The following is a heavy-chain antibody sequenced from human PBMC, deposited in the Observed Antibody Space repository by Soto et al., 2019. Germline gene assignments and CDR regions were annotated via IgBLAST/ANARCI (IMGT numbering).Heavy chain of an antibody. Sequence: GGSLRLSCEASGFTFSSSWMSWVCQAPGKGLEWVASIKQDGSEKYYVDSVEGRFTISRDNSKNTLYLQMNSLRAEDTAVYYCARDHKTSPFTLAYWGQGTLVTVSS. D-gene: IGHD3-16*01. V-gene: IGHV3-7*01. CDR1: GFTFSSSW. CDR3: ARDHKTSPFTLAY. CDR2: IKQDGSEK. J-gene: IGHJ4*02.